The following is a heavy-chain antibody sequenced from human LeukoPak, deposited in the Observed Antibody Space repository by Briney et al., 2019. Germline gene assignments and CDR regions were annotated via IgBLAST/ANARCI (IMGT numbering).Heavy chain of an antibody. CDR1: GFTSSSYE. D-gene: IGHD5-24*01. J-gene: IGHJ4*02. CDR2: ISSSGSTI. V-gene: IGHV3-48*03. CDR3: ARDGYNKGTNCDH. Sequence: GGSLRLSCAASGFTSSSYEMNWVRQAPGKGLEWVSYISSSGSTIYYADSVKGRFTISRDNAKNSVYLQMNSLSAEDTAVYYCARDGYNKGTNCDHWGQGTLLSVSS.